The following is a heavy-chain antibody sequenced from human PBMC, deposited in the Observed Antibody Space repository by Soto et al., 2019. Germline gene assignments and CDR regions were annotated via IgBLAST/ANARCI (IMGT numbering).Heavy chain of an antibody. CDR2: IYYSGST. V-gene: IGHV4-30-4*01. CDR3: ARVTVTSLYYFDY. J-gene: IGHJ4*02. D-gene: IGHD4-17*01. CDR1: GGSISSGDYY. Sequence: QVQLQESGPGLVKPSQTLSLTCTVSGGSISSGDYYWSWIRQPPGKGLEWIGYIYYSGSTYYNPSLKRRVTISVDTSKNQFSLKLSSVTAADTAVYYCARVTVTSLYYFDYWGQGTLVTVSS.